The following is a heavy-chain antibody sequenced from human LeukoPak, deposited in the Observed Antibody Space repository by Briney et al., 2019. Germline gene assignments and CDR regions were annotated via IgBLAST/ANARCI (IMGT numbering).Heavy chain of an antibody. V-gene: IGHV4-59*12. CDR1: GGSISNYY. D-gene: IGHD1-26*01. CDR3: ARVGQVRELLPRY. CDR2: IYHSGST. Sequence: SETLSLTCGISGGSISNYYWSWIRQPPGKGLEWIGYIYHSGSTYYNPSLKSRVTISVDRSKNQFSLKLSSVTAADTAVYYCARVGQVRELLPRYWGQGTLVTVSS. J-gene: IGHJ4*02.